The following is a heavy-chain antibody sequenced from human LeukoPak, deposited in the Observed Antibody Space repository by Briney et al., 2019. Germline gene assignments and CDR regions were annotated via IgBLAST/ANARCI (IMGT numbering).Heavy chain of an antibody. D-gene: IGHD2-15*01. V-gene: IGHV3-23*01. CDR1: GFTFDDYA. Sequence: GGSLRLSCAASGFTFDDYAMHWVRQAPGKGLEWVSAISGSGGSTYYADSVKGRFTISRDNSKNTLYLQMNSLRAEDTAVYYCAKDPGCSGGSCYEGWGQGTLVTVSS. CDR2: ISGSGGST. CDR3: AKDPGCSGGSCYEG. J-gene: IGHJ4*02.